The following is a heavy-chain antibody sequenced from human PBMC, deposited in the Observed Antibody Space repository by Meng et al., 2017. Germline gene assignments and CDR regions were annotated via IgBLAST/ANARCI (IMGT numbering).Heavy chain of an antibody. D-gene: IGHD5-12*01. CDR2: INPNSGGT. V-gene: IGHV1-2*06. J-gene: IGHJ4*02. CDR1: GYTFTGYY. Sequence: QLQLVPAGAEVKKPGDSLKVSCKASGYTFTGYYMHWGRQAPGQGLEWMGRINPNSGGTNYAQKFQGRVTMTRDTSISTAYMELSRLRSDDTAVYYCARFGGIVATISAFDYWGQGTLVTVSS. CDR3: ARFGGIVATISAFDY.